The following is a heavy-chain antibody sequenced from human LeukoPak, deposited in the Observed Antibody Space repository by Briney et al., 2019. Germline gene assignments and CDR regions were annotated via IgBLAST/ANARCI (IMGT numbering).Heavy chain of an antibody. J-gene: IGHJ2*01. V-gene: IGHV4-4*09. CDR1: GGSIFSYY. Sequence: SETLSLTCTVSGGSIFSYYFNWIRQPPGKGLEWIGYIYSNGITNYNLSLRSRSTISIATSKNQFSLRLTSVTAADTATYYCARRAYYDSSGYYPASGYFDLWGRGTLVTVSS. CDR3: ARRAYYDSSGYYPASGYFDL. D-gene: IGHD3-22*01. CDR2: IYSNGIT.